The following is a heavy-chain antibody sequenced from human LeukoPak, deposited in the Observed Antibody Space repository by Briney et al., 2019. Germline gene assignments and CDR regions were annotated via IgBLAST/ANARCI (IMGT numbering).Heavy chain of an antibody. D-gene: IGHD3-10*01. CDR3: ASSRIYGSGSYPFDY. J-gene: IGHJ4*02. CDR2: IYSGGST. Sequence: GGSLRLSCAASGFTVSSNYMSWVRQAPGKGLEWVSVIYSGGSTYYADSVKGRFTISRDNSKNTLYLQMNSLRAEDTAVYYCASSRIYGSGSYPFDYWGQGTLVTVSS. V-gene: IGHV3-66*01. CDR1: GFTVSSNY.